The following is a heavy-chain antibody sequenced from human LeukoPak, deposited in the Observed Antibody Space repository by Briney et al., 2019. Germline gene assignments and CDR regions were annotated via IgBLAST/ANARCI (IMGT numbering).Heavy chain of an antibody. Sequence: GGSLRLSCAASGFTFGSYSMNWVRQAPGKGLEWVSSISSSSSYIYYADSVKGRFTIPRDNAKNSLYLQMNSLRAEDTAVYYCASLGYCSSTSCFTTGLYGMDVWGQGTTVTVSS. J-gene: IGHJ6*02. CDR2: ISSSSSYI. V-gene: IGHV3-21*01. CDR3: ASLGYCSSTSCFTTGLYGMDV. CDR1: GFTFGSYS. D-gene: IGHD2-2*01.